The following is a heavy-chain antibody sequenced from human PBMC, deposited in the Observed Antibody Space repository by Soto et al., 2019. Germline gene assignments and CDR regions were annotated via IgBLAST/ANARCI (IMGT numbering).Heavy chain of an antibody. CDR1: GFTFSSYA. J-gene: IGHJ4*02. CDR2: ISGSGSST. D-gene: IGHD2-2*01. Sequence: EVQLLESGGGLVQPGGSLRLSCAASGFTFSSYAMNWVRQAPGKGLEWVSGISGSGSSTYYSDSVRGRFTISRDNSKTTLYLQMNSLRAEDTAVYYCAKGDRNQPAVFDYWGQGTLVTVSS. CDR3: AKGDRNQPAVFDY. V-gene: IGHV3-23*01.